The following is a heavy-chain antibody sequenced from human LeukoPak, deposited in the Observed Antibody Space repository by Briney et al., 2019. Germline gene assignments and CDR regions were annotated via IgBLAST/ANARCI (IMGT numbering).Heavy chain of an antibody. D-gene: IGHD1-26*01. CDR2: ISSSSSYI. CDR3: ARGWELLLPFDY. J-gene: IGHJ4*02. Sequence: PGGSLRLSCAASGFTFSSYSMNWVRQAPGKGLEWVSSISSSSSYIYYADSVKGRFTISRDNAKNSLYLQMNSLRAEDTAVYYCARGWELLLPFDYWGQGTLVTVSS. V-gene: IGHV3-21*01. CDR1: GFTFSSYS.